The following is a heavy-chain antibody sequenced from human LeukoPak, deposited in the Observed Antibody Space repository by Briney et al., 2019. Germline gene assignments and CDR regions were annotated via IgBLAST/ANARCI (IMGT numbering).Heavy chain of an antibody. CDR3: ARDHSSSWYFDY. J-gene: IGHJ4*02. D-gene: IGHD6-13*01. Sequence: ASVTVSCKPSLYSLTSYVIHWVRQAPGHRLAGVGWIYAGNGNTKYSQQLQRRVTITQDTSATTAYMPLTRLSAEDTAVYCCARDHSSSWYFDYWGQGTLVTVSS. V-gene: IGHV1-3*01. CDR2: IYAGNGNT. CDR1: LYSLTSYV.